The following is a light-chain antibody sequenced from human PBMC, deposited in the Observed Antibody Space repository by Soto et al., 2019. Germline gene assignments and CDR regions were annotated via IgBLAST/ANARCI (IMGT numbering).Light chain of an antibody. CDR3: SSYTSSSTLL. CDR1: SSDVGGYNY. CDR2: XXX. J-gene: IGLJ2*01. Sequence: QSALTQPASVSGSPGQSITISCTGTSSDVGGYNYVSWYQQHPGKAPKLMIXXXXXXXXXXXXXXXGSKSGNTASLTISGXXXXXXXXXYCSSYTSSSTLLFGGGTKLTVL. V-gene: IGLV2-14*01.